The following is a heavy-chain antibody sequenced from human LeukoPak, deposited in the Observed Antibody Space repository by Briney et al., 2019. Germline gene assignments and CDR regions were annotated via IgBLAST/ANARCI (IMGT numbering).Heavy chain of an antibody. Sequence: SETLSLTCTVSGGSISSSSYYWGWIRQPPGKGLEWIGSIYYSGSTYYNPSLKSRVTISVDTSKNQFSLKLSSVTAADTAVYYCASGYYDILTGYSGSAFDIWGQGTMVTVSS. CDR3: ASGYYDILTGYSGSAFDI. V-gene: IGHV4-39*07. J-gene: IGHJ3*02. CDR1: GGSISSSSYY. D-gene: IGHD3-9*01. CDR2: IYYSGST.